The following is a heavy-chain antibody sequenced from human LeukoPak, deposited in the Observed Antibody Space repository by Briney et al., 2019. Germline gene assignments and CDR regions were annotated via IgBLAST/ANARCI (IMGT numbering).Heavy chain of an antibody. CDR1: GGSIRSGGYY. V-gene: IGHV4-31*03. CDR3: ARFLSMGYYFDY. CDR2: IYYSGST. Sequence: SETLSLTCTVSGGSIRSGGYYWSWIRQHPGKGLEWIGYIYYSGSTYYNPSLKSRVTISVDTSKNQFSLKLSSVTAADTAVYYCARFLSMGYYFDYWGQGTLVTVSS. D-gene: IGHD2/OR15-2a*01. J-gene: IGHJ4*02.